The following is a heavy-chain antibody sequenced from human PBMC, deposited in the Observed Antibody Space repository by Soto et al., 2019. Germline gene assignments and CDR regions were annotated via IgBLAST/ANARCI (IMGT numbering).Heavy chain of an antibody. CDR1: GFTFSSYW. J-gene: IGHJ2*01. D-gene: IGHD1-26*01. Sequence: EVQLVESGGGLVQPGGSLRLSCAASGFTFSSYWMHWVRQAPGKGLVWVSRINSDGSSTSYADSVKGRFTISRDNAKNTRYLQMNILRAEDTAVYYCARGGSLNWYFDLWGRGTLVTVSS. V-gene: IGHV3-74*01. CDR3: ARGGSLNWYFDL. CDR2: INSDGSST.